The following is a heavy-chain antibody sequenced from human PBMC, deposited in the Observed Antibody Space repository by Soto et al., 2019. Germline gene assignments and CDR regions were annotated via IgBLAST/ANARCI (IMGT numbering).Heavy chain of an antibody. CDR3: ARGGGGGGANWFDP. V-gene: IGHV1-69*02. CDR1: GGTFISYT. Sequence: QVQLVQSGAEVKKPGSSVKFSCKASGGTFISYTISWVRQAPGQGLEWMGRIIPILGIANYAQKFQGRVTITADKSTSTAYMELSSLRSEDTAVYYCARGGGGGGANWFDPWGQGTLVTVSS. D-gene: IGHD2-15*01. CDR2: IIPILGIA. J-gene: IGHJ5*02.